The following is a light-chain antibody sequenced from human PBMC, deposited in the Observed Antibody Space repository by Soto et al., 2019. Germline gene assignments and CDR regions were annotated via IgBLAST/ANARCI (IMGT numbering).Light chain of an antibody. CDR2: GAS. CDR3: QQYGSSPYT. Sequence: EIVLTQSPGTLSLSPGERATLSCRASQSVSSSYLFWYQQKPGQAPRLLIYGASSRATGIPDRFSGSGSGTDFTLTISRLEPEDFAVYYCQQYGSSPYTFGQGTKLEIK. CDR1: QSVSSSY. V-gene: IGKV3-20*01. J-gene: IGKJ2*01.